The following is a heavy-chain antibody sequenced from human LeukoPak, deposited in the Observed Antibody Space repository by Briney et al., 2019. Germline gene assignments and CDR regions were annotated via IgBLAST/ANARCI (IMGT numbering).Heavy chain of an antibody. CDR3: ARVGIAAAGNPFDY. CDR2: IIPSFGTA. Sequence: ASVKVSCKASGGTFSSYAISWVRQAPGQGLEWMGRIIPSFGTANYAQKFQGRVTITTNESTSTAYMELSSLRSEDTAVYYCARVGIAAAGNPFDYWGQGTLVTVSS. J-gene: IGHJ4*02. D-gene: IGHD6-13*01. V-gene: IGHV1-69*05. CDR1: GGTFSSYA.